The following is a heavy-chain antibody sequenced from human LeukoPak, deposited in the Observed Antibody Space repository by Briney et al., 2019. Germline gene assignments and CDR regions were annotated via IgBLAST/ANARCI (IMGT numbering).Heavy chain of an antibody. CDR1: GGSISSYY. V-gene: IGHV4-59*01. D-gene: IGHD3-22*01. CDR3: ARARLDSSGRFDY. J-gene: IGHJ4*02. Sequence: SETLSLTCTVSGGSISSYYWSWIRQPPGKGLEWIGYIYYSGSTNYNPSLKSRVTISVHTSKNQFSLKLSSVTAADTAVYYCARARLDSSGRFDYWGQGTLVTVSS. CDR2: IYYSGST.